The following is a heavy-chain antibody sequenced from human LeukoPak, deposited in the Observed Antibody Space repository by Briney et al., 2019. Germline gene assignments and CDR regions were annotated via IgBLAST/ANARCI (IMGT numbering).Heavy chain of an antibody. J-gene: IGHJ6*03. V-gene: IGHV1-2*02. Sequence: GASVKVSCKASGYTFTGYYMHWVRQAPGQGLEWMGWINPNSGGTNYAQKFQGRVTMTRDTSISTAYMELSRLRSDDTAVYYCARGHSSSWSVWDYYYMDVWGKGTTVTVSS. CDR1: GYTFTGYY. CDR2: INPNSGGT. CDR3: ARGHSSSWSVWDYYYMDV. D-gene: IGHD6-13*01.